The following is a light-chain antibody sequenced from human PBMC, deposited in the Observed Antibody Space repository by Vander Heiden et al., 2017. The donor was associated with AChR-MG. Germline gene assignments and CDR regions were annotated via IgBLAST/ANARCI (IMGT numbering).Light chain of an antibody. CDR1: NVISTY. CDR2: DGS. Sequence: IQLTQSPSPLSASVGDRVTITCRASNVISTYLAWYQVKPGKAPKLLIYDGSTLEDGVPSRFSGSGAGTDFTLTISGLQPEDSATYYCQQLNSYPLTFGAGTKVEIK. J-gene: IGKJ4*01. CDR3: QQLNSYPLT. V-gene: IGKV1-9*01.